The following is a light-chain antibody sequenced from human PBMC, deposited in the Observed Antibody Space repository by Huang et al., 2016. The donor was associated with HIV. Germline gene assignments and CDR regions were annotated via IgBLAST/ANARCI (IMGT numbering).Light chain of an antibody. CDR1: QSLMYSSNNNND. Sequence: IVVTQSPDSLAVSLGERDAINGKSSQSLMYSSNNNNDLAWYQQKPGQSPALLISWASTRAPVVPDLLVGSGYGTDFTLTSNSLQTEDVALYYFQQYFSTPLTFGGGTKVDIK. CDR3: QQYFSTPLT. CDR2: WAS. V-gene: IGKV4-1*01. J-gene: IGKJ4*01.